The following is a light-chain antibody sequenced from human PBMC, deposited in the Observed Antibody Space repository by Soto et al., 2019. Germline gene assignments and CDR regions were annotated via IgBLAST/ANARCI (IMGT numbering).Light chain of an antibody. Sequence: QSALTQPRSVSGSPGQSVTISCTGTSSDVGGYNFVSWYQHPPGKAPKLMLYDVTNRPSGVPDRFSGSKSDNTASLTSSGLQAEDEADYYCCSYAGSDTDVFGTGTKVTVL. CDR2: DVT. V-gene: IGLV2-11*01. CDR3: CSYAGSDTDV. CDR1: SSDVGGYNF. J-gene: IGLJ1*01.